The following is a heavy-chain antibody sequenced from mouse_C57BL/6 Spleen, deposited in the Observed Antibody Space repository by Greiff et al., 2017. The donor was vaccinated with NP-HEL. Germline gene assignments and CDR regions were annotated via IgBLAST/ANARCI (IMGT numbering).Heavy chain of an antibody. D-gene: IGHD1-1*01. CDR3: AREWDFHYYGSSYVYFDY. CDR1: GFTFSSYA. V-gene: IGHV5-4*01. J-gene: IGHJ2*01. Sequence: VQLKESGGGLVKPGGSLKLSCAASGFTFSSYAMSWVRQTPEKRLEWVATISDGGSYTYYPDNGMGRFTISRDNAKNNLYLQMSPLKSADTAMYYYAREWDFHYYGSSYVYFDYWGQGTTLTVSS. CDR2: ISDGGSYT.